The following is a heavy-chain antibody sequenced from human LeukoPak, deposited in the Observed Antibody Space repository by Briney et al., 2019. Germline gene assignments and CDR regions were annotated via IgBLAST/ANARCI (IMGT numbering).Heavy chain of an antibody. CDR2: ISSSSSYT. CDR3: AREGATGTTGSAFDI. CDR1: GFTFSDYY. D-gene: IGHD1-1*01. Sequence: PGGPLRLSCAASGFTFSDYYMSWIRQAPGKGLEWVSYISSSSSYTNYEESVKGRFTISRDNAKNSLYLQMNSLRAEDTAVYYCAREGATGTTGSAFDIWGQGTMVTVSS. J-gene: IGHJ3*02. V-gene: IGHV3-11*06.